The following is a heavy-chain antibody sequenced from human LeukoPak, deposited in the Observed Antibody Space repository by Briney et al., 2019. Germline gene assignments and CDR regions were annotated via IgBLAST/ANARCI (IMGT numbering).Heavy chain of an antibody. V-gene: IGHV4-4*07. CDR1: GGSISNYY. CDR2: IYTSGST. D-gene: IGHD6-19*01. J-gene: IGHJ5*02. CDR3: TRVHYTSGWYNWFDP. Sequence: SETLSLTCTVSGGSISNYYWNWIRQPAGKGLEWIGRIYTSGSTNYNPSLKSRVTMPIDTSKNQFSLKVISVTAADAAVYYCTRVHYTSGWYNWFDPWGQGTLVTVSS.